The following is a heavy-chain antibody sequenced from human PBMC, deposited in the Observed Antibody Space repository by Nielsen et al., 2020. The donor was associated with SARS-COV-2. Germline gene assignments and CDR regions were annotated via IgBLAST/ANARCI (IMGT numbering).Heavy chain of an antibody. CDR1: GGSISSYY. D-gene: IGHD2/OR15-2a*01. Sequence: SETLSLTCTVSGGSISSYYWSWIRQPPGKGLEWIGYIYYSGSTNYNPSLKSRVTISEDTSKNQFSLKLSSVTAADTAVYYCARVYPPDAFDIWGQGTMVTVSS. V-gene: IGHV4-59*01. CDR3: ARVYPPDAFDI. CDR2: IYYSGST. J-gene: IGHJ3*02.